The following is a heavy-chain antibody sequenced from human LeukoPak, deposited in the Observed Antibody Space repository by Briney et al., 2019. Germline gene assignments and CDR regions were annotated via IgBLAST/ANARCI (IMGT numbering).Heavy chain of an antibody. D-gene: IGHD3-3*01. CDR1: GFTFSNYG. CDR2: ISSSSSTI. V-gene: IGHV3-48*01. CDR3: ATPLRFLEWLSPLI. Sequence: GGSLRLSCAASGFTFSNYGMIWVRQAPGKGLEWVSYISSSSSTIYYADSVKGRFTISRDNAKNSLYLQMDSLRAEDTAVYYCATPLRFLEWLSPLIWGQGTMVTVSS. J-gene: IGHJ3*02.